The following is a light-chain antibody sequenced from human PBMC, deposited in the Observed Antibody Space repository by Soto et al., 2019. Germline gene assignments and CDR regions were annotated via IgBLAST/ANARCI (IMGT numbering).Light chain of an antibody. CDR3: QSYDSSLSGSV. J-gene: IGLJ3*02. CDR2: ANT. Sequence: QSVLTQTPSVSGAPGQRVTISCTGSSSKIGAGYDVHWYQQLPGTTPKLLIYANTNRPSGVPDRFSGSKSGTSASLAITGLQAEDEADYYCQSYDSSLSGSVFGGGTKLTVL. CDR1: SSKIGAGYD. V-gene: IGLV1-40*01.